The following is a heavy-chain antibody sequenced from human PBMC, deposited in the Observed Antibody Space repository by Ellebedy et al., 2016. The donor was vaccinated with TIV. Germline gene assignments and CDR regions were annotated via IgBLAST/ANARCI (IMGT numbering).Heavy chain of an antibody. D-gene: IGHD3-10*02. CDR3: ARDASAYVDF. V-gene: IGHV1-2*02. CDR1: GYSFTDKY. Sequence: ASVKVSXXTSGYSFTDKYIHWVRQAPGQGLEWMGWINPNSGGTNYAQKFQGRVTMTRDTSISTAYMELISLSSGDTAVYYCARDASAYVDFWGQGALVTVSS. CDR2: INPNSGGT. J-gene: IGHJ4*02.